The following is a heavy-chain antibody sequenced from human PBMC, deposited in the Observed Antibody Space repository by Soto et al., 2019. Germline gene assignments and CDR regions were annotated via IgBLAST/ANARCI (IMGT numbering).Heavy chain of an antibody. D-gene: IGHD2-2*01. J-gene: IGHJ5*02. V-gene: IGHV4-59*01. CDR3: ARDSRRYQMPRGFDP. CDR2: IYYSGST. CDR1: GGSISNNY. Sequence: SETLSLTCTVSGGSISNNYWSWIRQSSGKGLEWIGYIYYSGSTNYNPSLKSRVTISVDTSKNQFYLKLSSVTAADTAVYYCARDSRRYQMPRGFDPWGQGTLVTVS.